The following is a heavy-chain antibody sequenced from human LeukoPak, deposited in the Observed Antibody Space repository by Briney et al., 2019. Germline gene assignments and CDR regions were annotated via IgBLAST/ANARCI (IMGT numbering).Heavy chain of an antibody. J-gene: IGHJ4*02. V-gene: IGHV3-48*01. CDR1: GFTFSSYS. Sequence: PGGSLRLSCAASGFTFSSYSMNWVRQAPGKGLEWVSYISSSSSTIYYADSVKGRFTISRDNAKNSLYLQMNSLRAEDTAVYYCARGVTAMKYYFDYWGQGTLVTVSS. CDR2: ISSSSSTI. D-gene: IGHD5-18*01. CDR3: ARGVTAMKYYFDY.